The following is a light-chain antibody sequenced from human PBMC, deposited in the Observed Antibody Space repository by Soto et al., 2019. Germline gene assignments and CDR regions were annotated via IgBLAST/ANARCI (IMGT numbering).Light chain of an antibody. CDR3: SSYAGSTPVV. CDR2: EVS. J-gene: IGLJ2*01. CDR1: SSDVGGYNY. Sequence: SVLTQPPSASGSPGQSVTISCTGTSSDVGGYNYVSWYQQHPGKAPKLMIYEVSKRPSGVPDRFSGSKSGNTASLTVSGLQAEDEADYYCSSYAGSTPVVFGGGTKLTVL. V-gene: IGLV2-8*01.